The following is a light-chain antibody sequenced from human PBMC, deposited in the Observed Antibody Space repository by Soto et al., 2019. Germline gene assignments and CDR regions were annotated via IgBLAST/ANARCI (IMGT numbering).Light chain of an antibody. J-gene: IGKJ1*01. CDR2: DAS. V-gene: IGKV1-5*01. CDR3: QQYNSYSPLT. Sequence: DIQMTQSPSTLSASVGDRVTITCRASQGISSWLAWYQQKPGKAPKLLIYDASSLESGVPSRFSGSGSGTEFSLTISSLQPDDFATYYCQQYNSYSPLTFGQGTKVEIK. CDR1: QGISSW.